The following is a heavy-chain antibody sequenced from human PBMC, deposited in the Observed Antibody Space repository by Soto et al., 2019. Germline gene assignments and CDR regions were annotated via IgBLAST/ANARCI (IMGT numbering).Heavy chain of an antibody. CDR3: TRVANWNYGEFYYYYGMDV. CDR1: GDSVSSNSAA. D-gene: IGHD1-7*01. Sequence: PSQTLSLTCAISGDSVSSNSAAWNWIRQSPSRGLEWLGRTYYRSKWYNDYAVSVKSRITINPDTSKNQFSLQLNSVSSEDTAVYYCTRVANWNYGEFYYYYGMDVWGQGTTVTVSS. V-gene: IGHV6-1*01. J-gene: IGHJ6*02. CDR2: TYYRSKWYN.